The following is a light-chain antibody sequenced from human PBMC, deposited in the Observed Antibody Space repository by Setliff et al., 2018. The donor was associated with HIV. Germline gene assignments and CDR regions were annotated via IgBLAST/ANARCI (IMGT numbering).Light chain of an antibody. V-gene: IGLV2-14*03. J-gene: IGLJ1*01. CDR1: GRDIGGYNY. CDR3: SSYTSTSAYV. Sequence: QSALTQPASVSGSPGQSITISCIGTGRDIGGYNYVSWYQQHPGKAPKLIIYGVTKRSSGVSNRFSGSKAGTTASLTISGLQAEDEADYYCSSYTSTSAYVFGNGKKV. CDR2: GVT.